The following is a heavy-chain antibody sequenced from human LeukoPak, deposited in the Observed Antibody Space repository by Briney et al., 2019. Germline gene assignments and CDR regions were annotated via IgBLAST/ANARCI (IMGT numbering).Heavy chain of an antibody. Sequence: SETLSLTCTVSGVSISSGDYYWGWLRQPPGKGLEWIGYIYYSGSTYYNPSLKSRVTISVDTSKNQFSLKLSSVTAADTAVYYCARVSSRWLQDYYFDYWGQGTLVTVSS. CDR2: IYYSGST. CDR3: ARVSSRWLQDYYFDY. V-gene: IGHV4-30-4*01. D-gene: IGHD5-24*01. J-gene: IGHJ4*02. CDR1: GVSISSGDYY.